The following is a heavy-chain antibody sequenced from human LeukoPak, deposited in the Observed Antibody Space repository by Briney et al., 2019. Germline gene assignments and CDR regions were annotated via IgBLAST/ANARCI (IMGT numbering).Heavy chain of an antibody. J-gene: IGHJ4*02. CDR1: GFTFSYYT. CDR2: ISYDGSNK. Sequence: PGRSLRLSCAASGFTFSYYTMHWVRQAPGKGLEWVAVISYDGSNKYYADSVKGRFTISRDNSKNTLYLQMNSLRAEDTAVYYCARVLNYYDSSGYYFSYWGRGTLVTVSS. V-gene: IGHV3-30-3*01. CDR3: ARVLNYYDSSGYYFSY. D-gene: IGHD3-22*01.